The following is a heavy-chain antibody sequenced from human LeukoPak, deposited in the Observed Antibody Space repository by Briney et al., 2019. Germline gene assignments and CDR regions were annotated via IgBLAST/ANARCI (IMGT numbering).Heavy chain of an antibody. CDR3: ARGRGAEAGTGY. J-gene: IGHJ4*02. Sequence: SETLSLTCTVYGGSFSGYYWSWIRQSPGKGLEWIGEISHSGITNHNPSLKSRVTISVDTSKNQFSLNLRSVTAADTAVNYCARGRGAEAGTGYWGQGTLVTVSS. V-gene: IGHV4-34*01. CDR1: GGSFSGYY. D-gene: IGHD6-13*01. CDR2: ISHSGIT.